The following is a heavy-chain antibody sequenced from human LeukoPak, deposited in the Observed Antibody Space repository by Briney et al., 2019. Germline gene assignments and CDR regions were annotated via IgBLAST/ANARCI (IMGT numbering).Heavy chain of an antibody. Sequence: PGGSLRLSCAASGFTFSDYYMSRIRQAPGKGLEWVGEIYHSGSTNYNPSLKSRVTISVDKSKNQFSLELSSVTAADTAVYYCARGDYVWGLAYWGQGTLVTVSS. CDR1: GFTFSDYY. V-gene: IGHV4-34*01. J-gene: IGHJ4*02. CDR3: ARGDYVWGLAY. D-gene: IGHD3-16*01. CDR2: IYHSGST.